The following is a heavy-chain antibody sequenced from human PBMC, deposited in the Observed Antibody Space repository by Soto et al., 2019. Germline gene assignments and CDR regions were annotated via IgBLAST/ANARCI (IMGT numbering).Heavy chain of an antibody. Sequence: ASVKVSCKASGYTFTSYGISWVRQAPGQGLEWMGWISAYNGNTNYAQKLQGRVTMTTDTSTSTAYVELRSLRSDDTAVYYCAGSKRLGYCSGGSCKNWFDPWGQGTLVTVSS. J-gene: IGHJ5*02. V-gene: IGHV1-18*01. CDR2: ISAYNGNT. CDR3: AGSKRLGYCSGGSCKNWFDP. CDR1: GYTFTSYG. D-gene: IGHD2-15*01.